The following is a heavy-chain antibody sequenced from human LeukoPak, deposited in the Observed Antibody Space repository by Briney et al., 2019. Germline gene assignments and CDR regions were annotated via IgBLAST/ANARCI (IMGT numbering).Heavy chain of an antibody. CDR2: IYYSGST. D-gene: IGHD3/OR15-3a*01. J-gene: IGHJ5*02. CDR3: AREFGLQSSWFDP. Sequence: PSETLSLTCTVSGGSISSSSYYWGWIRQPPGKGLEWIGSIYYSGSTYYNPSLKSRVTISVDTSKNQFSLKLSSVTAADTAVYYCAREFGLQSSWFDPWGQGTLVTVSS. V-gene: IGHV4-39*07. CDR1: GGSISSSSYY.